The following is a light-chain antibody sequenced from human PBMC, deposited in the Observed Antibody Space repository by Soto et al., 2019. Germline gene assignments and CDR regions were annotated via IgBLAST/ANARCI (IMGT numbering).Light chain of an antibody. V-gene: IGLV1-44*01. CDR2: SNN. CDR1: SSNIGSNT. CDR3: AAWDDSLNGVV. Sequence: QSVLTQPPSASGTPGQGVTISCSGSSSNIGSNTVNWYQQLPGTAPKLLIYSNNQRPSGVPDRFSGSQSGTSASLAISGLQSEDEDDYYCAAWDDSLNGVVFGGGTKVTVL. J-gene: IGLJ2*01.